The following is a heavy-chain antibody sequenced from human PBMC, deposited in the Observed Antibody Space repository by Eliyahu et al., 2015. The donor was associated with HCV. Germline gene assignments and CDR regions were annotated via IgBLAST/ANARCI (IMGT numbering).Heavy chain of an antibody. D-gene: IGHD3-16*01. J-gene: IGHJ4*02. CDR2: ISWNSGSI. Sequence: EVQLVESGGGLVQPGRSLRLSCAASGFTFDDYAMHWVQQAPGKGLEWVSGISWNSGSIGYADSVKGRFTISRDNAKNSLYLQMNSLRAEDTALYYCAKGDQGGTNLFDYWGQGTLVTVSS. CDR3: AKGDQGGTNLFDY. V-gene: IGHV3-9*01. CDR1: GFTFDDYA.